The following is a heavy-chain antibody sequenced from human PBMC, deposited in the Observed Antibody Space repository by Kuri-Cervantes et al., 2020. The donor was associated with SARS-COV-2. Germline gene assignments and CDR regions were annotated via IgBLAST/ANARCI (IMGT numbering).Heavy chain of an antibody. CDR3: AREDLSVVVPAAFFDY. D-gene: IGHD2-2*01. CDR1: GGSISSYY. V-gene: IGHV4-59*12. CDR2: IYYSGST. Sequence: GSLRLSCTVSGGSISSYYWSWIRQPPGKGLEWIGYIYYSGSTNYNPSLKSRVTISVDTSKNQFSLKLSSVTAADTAVYYCAREDLSVVVPAAFFDYWGQGTLVTVSS. J-gene: IGHJ4*02.